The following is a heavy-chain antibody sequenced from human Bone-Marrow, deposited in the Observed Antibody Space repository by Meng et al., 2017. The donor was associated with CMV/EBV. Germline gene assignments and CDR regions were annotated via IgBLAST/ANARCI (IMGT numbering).Heavy chain of an antibody. CDR3: AREEAGIAARPYYFDY. D-gene: IGHD6-6*01. V-gene: IGHV1-2*02. CDR1: GYTFTGYY. Sequence: ASVKVSCKASGYTFTGYYMHWVRQAPGQGLEWMGWINPNSGGTNYAQKFQGRVTMTRDTSISTAYMELSRLRSDDTAVYYCAREEAGIAARPYYFDYWGQGTLVTVYS. J-gene: IGHJ4*02. CDR2: INPNSGGT.